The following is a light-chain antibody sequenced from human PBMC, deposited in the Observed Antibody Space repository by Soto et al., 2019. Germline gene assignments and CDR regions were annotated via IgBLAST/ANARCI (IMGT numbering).Light chain of an antibody. CDR3: QQYYSYPFT. V-gene: IGKV1-8*01. CDR1: QGISSY. J-gene: IGKJ5*01. CDR2: AAS. Sequence: AIRMTQSPSSLSASTGDRVTITCRASQGISSYLAWYQQKPGKAPKLLIYAASTLQSGVPSRFSGSGSGTDFTLTICCLQSEDFATDYFQQYYSYPFTFGQGTLLEI.